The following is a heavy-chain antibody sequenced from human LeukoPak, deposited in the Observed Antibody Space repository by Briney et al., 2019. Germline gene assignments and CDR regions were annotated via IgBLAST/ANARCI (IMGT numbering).Heavy chain of an antibody. D-gene: IGHD2-8*01. CDR2: TRNKANSYTT. CDR3: ARDRNGGYDS. V-gene: IGHV3-72*01. Sequence: PGGSLRLSCEASGFVFSDAYMDWVRQAPGKGLEWVGRTRNKANSYTTEYAASVKGRFTISRDDSKRSLYLQMNSLKTEDTAVYYCARDRNGGYDSWGQGTLVTVSA. CDR1: GFVFSDAY. J-gene: IGHJ5*01.